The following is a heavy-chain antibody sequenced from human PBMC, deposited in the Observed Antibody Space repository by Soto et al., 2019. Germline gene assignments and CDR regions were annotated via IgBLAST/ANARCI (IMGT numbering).Heavy chain of an antibody. D-gene: IGHD1-1*01. CDR3: AREGERGSGDSVDALDI. CDR1: GFTFSSYD. V-gene: IGHV3-13*01. Sequence: GGSLRLSCAASGFTFSSYDMHWVRQATGKGLEWVSAIDIGGNTFYPGSVQGRFTISRENGKNSLYLQMNNLRAGDTAVYYCAREGERGSGDSVDALDIWGPGTLVTVSS. CDR2: IDIGGNT. J-gene: IGHJ3*02.